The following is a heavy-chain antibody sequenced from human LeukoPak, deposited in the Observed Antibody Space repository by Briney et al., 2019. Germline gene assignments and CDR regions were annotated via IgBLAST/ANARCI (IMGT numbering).Heavy chain of an antibody. V-gene: IGHV4-61*02. CDR2: IYTCGST. CDR3: AREPVPRYCSGGSCQDY. Sequence: PSETLSLTCTVSGGSISSGSYYWSWIRQPAGKGLEWIGRIYTCGSTNYNPSLKSRVTISVDTSKNQFSLKLSSVTAADTAVYYCAREPVPRYCSGGSCQDYWGQGTLVTVSS. J-gene: IGHJ4*02. CDR1: GGSISSGSYY. D-gene: IGHD2-15*01.